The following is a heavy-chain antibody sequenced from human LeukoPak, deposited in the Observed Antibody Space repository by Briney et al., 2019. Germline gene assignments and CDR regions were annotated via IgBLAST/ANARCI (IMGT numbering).Heavy chain of an antibody. D-gene: IGHD2-21*02. CDR3: ARETAILDY. CDR1: GFTFSSYE. V-gene: IGHV3-48*03. Sequence: GGSLRLSCAASGFTFSSYEMNWVRQAPGKGLEWVSYISSSGSTIYYADSVKGRFTISRDNAKNSLYLQMNSLRAEDTAVYYCARETAILDYWGQGTLVTVSS. CDR2: ISSSGSTI. J-gene: IGHJ4*02.